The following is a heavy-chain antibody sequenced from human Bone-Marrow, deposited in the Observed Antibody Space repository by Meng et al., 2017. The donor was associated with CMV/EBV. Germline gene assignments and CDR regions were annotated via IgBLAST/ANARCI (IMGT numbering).Heavy chain of an antibody. CDR1: EFTFSRYA. V-gene: IGHV3-23*01. Sequence: GGSLRLSCAASEFTFSRYAMNWVRQAPGKGLEWVSVISDSGGRTYSADSVKGRFTISRDNSKNMLYLQMNRLRAEDTAVYYCAKDLIRGTRTPGCGMDVWGQGTTITVSS. J-gene: IGHJ6*02. D-gene: IGHD3-16*01. CDR3: AKDLIRGTRTPGCGMDV. CDR2: ISDSGGRT.